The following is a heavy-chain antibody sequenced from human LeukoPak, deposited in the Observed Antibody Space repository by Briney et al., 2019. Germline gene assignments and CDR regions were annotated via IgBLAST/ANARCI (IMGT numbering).Heavy chain of an antibody. D-gene: IGHD4-11*01. Sequence: SETLSLTCTVSGGSISSYYWSWIRQPPGKGLEWIGYIYYSGSTNYNPSLKSRVTISVDTSKNQFSLKLSSVTAADTAVYYCARAGAVTTLGYYGMDVWGQGTTVTVSS. CDR2: IYYSGST. J-gene: IGHJ6*02. V-gene: IGHV4-59*12. CDR3: ARAGAVTTLGYYGMDV. CDR1: GGSISSYY.